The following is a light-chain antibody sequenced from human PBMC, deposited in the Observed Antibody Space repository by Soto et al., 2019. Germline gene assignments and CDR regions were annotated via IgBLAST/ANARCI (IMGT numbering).Light chain of an antibody. CDR3: QQYDTWPLT. V-gene: IGKV3-15*01. Sequence: ERVMTQSPGTVSVSPGERVRRCCRARQSVGSNLAWYQQTPGQAPRVVIYDASTRATVIPARFSGSGSGTEFTLTISSLQSEDFAVYYCQQYDTWPLTFGGGTKVDLK. CDR2: DAS. J-gene: IGKJ4*01. CDR1: QSVGSN.